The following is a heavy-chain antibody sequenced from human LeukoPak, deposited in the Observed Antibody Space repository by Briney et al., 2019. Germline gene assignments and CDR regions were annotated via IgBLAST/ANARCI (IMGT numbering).Heavy chain of an antibody. D-gene: IGHD2-2*01. V-gene: IGHV1-69*05. J-gene: IGHJ4*02. CDR3: AXYCSSANXXXXXYYFDY. CDR2: XIXIFGTA. Sequence: SVKVSCKASGGTFSSYAISWVRQAPGQGLEWMGGXIXIFGTANYAQKFQGRVTITTDESTSTAYMELSSLRSEDTAMYYCAXYCSSANXXXXXYYFDYWGQGTLVTVSS. CDR1: GGTFSSYA.